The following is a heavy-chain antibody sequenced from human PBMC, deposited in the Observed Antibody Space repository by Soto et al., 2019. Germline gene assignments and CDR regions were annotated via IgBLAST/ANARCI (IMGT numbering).Heavy chain of an antibody. CDR3: ARDSQVGGIYYYYYMDV. CDR1: GFTFSSYS. CDR2: ISSSSSYI. D-gene: IGHD1-26*01. V-gene: IGHV3-21*01. Sequence: GGSLRLSCAASGFTFSSYSMNWVRQAPGKGLEWVSSISSSSSYIYYADSVKGRFTISRDNAKNSLYLQMNSLRAEDTAVYYCARDSQVGGIYYYYYMDVWGKGTTVTVSS. J-gene: IGHJ6*03.